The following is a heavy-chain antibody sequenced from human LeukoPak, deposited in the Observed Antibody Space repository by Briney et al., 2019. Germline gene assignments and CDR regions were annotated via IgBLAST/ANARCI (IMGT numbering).Heavy chain of an antibody. Sequence: SETLSLTCTVSGGSISSYYWSWIRQPPGKGLEWIGYIYYSGSTNYNPSLKSRVTISVDTSKNQFSLKLSSVTAADTAVYYCAREPPYYDSWGGSFDYWGQGTLVTASS. CDR1: GGSISSYY. J-gene: IGHJ4*02. CDR2: IYYSGST. V-gene: IGHV4-59*01. D-gene: IGHD3-3*01. CDR3: AREPPYYDSWGGSFDY.